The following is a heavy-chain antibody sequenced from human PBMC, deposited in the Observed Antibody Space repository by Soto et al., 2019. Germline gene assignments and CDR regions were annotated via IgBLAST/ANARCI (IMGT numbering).Heavy chain of an antibody. Sequence: QVQLQESGPGLVKPSETLSLTCAVSGDSISSYYCMWIRQPPGKGLESIGYLYYGRSANYNPSLKSRVTSSVDTSTNQCPLTLSSMTAADTAVYSCALRSMAVVPEYWGQGTLVTVSS. CDR3: ALRSMAVVPEY. CDR2: LYYGRSA. V-gene: IGHV4-59*01. D-gene: IGHD3-22*01. CDR1: GDSISSYY. J-gene: IGHJ4*02.